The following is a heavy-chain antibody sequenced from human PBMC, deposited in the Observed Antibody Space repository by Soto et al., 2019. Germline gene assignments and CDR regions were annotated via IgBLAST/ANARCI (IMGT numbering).Heavy chain of an antibody. CDR1: GGSISRSSYY. CDR3: ARHVVSYVVVVPAARDYMDV. V-gene: IGHV4-39*01. Sequence: PSLTWTVSGGSISRSSYYWGWIRQPPGKGLEWIGSIYYSGSTYYNPSLKSRVTISVDTSKNQFSLKLSSVTAADTAVYYCARHVVSYVVVVPAARDYMDVWGKGTTVTVSS. D-gene: IGHD2-2*01. CDR2: IYYSGST. J-gene: IGHJ6*03.